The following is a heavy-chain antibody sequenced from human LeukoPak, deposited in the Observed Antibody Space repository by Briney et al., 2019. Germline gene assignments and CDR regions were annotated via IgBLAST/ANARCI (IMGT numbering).Heavy chain of an antibody. CDR1: GGSISSYY. CDR2: IYYSGST. V-gene: IGHV4-59*01. J-gene: IGHJ2*01. CDR3: ARASMYYYDSSGYLGDWYFDL. Sequence: SETLSLTCTVSGGSISSYYWSWIRQPPGKGLEWIGYIYYSGSTNYNPSLKSRVTISVDTSKNRFSLKLSSVTAADTAVYYCARASMYYYDSSGYLGDWYFDLWGRGTLVTVSS. D-gene: IGHD3-22*01.